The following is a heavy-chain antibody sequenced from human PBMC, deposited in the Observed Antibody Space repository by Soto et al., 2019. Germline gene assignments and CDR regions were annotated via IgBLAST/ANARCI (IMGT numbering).Heavy chain of an antibody. D-gene: IGHD1-26*01. CDR1: GFTFSSYW. J-gene: IGHJ4*02. V-gene: IGHV3-74*01. Sequence: EVHLVESGGGLVQPGGSLRLSCAASGFTFSSYWMHWVRQTPEKGLVWVSHIESDGTTTSYADSVKGRFTVSRDNAKNTVDLQMNSLRAEDTAVYYCGTDYPGVGLDDWGQGTLVPVSS. CDR3: GTDYPGVGLDD. CDR2: IESDGTTT.